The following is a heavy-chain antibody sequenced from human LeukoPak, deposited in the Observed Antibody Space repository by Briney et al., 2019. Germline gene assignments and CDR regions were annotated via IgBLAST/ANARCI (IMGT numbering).Heavy chain of an antibody. CDR2: IKQDGSEK. Sequence: GGSLRLSCAASGLTISSYWMNWVRQAPGKGLEWVANIKQDGSEKKYVDSVKGRFTISRDNAKNSLYLQMNSLRAEDTAVYYCAIPPLSGTGSSRPLAEIDVWGQGTTVTVSS. J-gene: IGHJ6*02. CDR3: AIPPLSGTGSSRPLAEIDV. D-gene: IGHD3-10*01. CDR1: GLTISSYW. V-gene: IGHV3-7*01.